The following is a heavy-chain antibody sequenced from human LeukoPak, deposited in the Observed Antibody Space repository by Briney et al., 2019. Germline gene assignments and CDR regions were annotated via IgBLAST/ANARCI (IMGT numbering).Heavy chain of an antibody. Sequence: SETLSLTCAVYGGSFSGYYWSWIRQPAGKGLEWIGRIYTSGSTNYNPSLKSRVTMSVDTSKNQFSLKLSSVTAADTAVYYCARGPYYGSLISSPREEAFDIWAKGQWSPSLQ. D-gene: IGHD3-10*01. CDR3: ARGPYYGSLISSPREEAFDI. V-gene: IGHV4-59*10. CDR1: GGSFSGYY. J-gene: IGHJ3*02. CDR2: IYTSGST.